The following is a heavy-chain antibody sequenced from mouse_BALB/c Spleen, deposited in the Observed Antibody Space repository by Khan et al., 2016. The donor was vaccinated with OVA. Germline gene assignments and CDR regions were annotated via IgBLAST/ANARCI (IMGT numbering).Heavy chain of an antibody. D-gene: IGHD6-1*01. CDR1: GYSITSGYF. CDR3: ARGGSSSPAWFTY. CDR2: IRYDGDS. J-gene: IGHJ3*01. V-gene: IGHV3-6*02. Sequence: EVQLQESGPGLVKPPQSLSLTCSVTGYSITSGYFWNWIRQFPGNILEWMGYIRYDGDSNYNPSLKNRISITRDTSKNRFFLKLNSVTPEDTATYCCARGGSSSPAWFTYWGQGTLVTVSA.